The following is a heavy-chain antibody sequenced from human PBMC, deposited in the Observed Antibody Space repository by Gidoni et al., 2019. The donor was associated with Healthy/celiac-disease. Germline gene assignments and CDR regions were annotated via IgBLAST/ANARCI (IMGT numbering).Heavy chain of an antibody. D-gene: IGHD5-18*01. CDR2: MNPNSGNT. CDR3: ARPRVDTAMVEGDWFDP. J-gene: IGHJ5*02. Sequence: QVQLVQSGAEVKKPGASVKVSCKASGYTFTSYDINWVRQATGQGLEWMGWMNPNSGNTGYAQKFQGRVTMTRNTSISTAYMELSSLRSEDTAVYYCARPRVDTAMVEGDWFDPWGQGTLVTVSS. V-gene: IGHV1-8*01. CDR1: GYTFTSYD.